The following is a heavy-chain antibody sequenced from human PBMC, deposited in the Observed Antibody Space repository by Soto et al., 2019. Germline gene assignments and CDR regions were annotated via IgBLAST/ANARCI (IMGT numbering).Heavy chain of an antibody. CDR2: IPGSGGSA. D-gene: IGHD3-3*01. CDR1: GFAFSTSA. J-gene: IGHJ4*02. V-gene: IGHV3-23*01. CDR3: AKGTNAWRLYYFDN. Sequence: PGGSLRLSCVASGFAFSTSAMSWVRQAPGKGLEWISDIPGSGGSAYYADSVKGRFTVSRDNSNNTLYLQMNSLRAEDTAIYYCAKGTNAWRLYYFDNWGQGTLVTVSS.